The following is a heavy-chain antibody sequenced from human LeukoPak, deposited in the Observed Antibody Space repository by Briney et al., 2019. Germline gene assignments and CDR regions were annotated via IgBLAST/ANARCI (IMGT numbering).Heavy chain of an antibody. V-gene: IGHV3-11*04. CDR3: ARESWGYCSGGSCHYFDH. D-gene: IGHD2-15*01. CDR2: ISSSGSSI. CDR1: GFTFSDYY. Sequence: PGGSLRDSCAASGFTFSDYYMSWIRQAPGKGLEWVSFISSSGSSIYYADSVKGRFTISRDNAKNSLYLQMNSLRAEDTAVYYCARESWGYCSGGSCHYFDHWGQGALLSVSS. J-gene: IGHJ4*02.